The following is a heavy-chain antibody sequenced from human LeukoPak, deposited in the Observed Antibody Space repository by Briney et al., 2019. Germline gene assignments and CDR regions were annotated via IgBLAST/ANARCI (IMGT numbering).Heavy chain of an antibody. J-gene: IGHJ4*02. Sequence: GASVKVSCKASGYTFTSYGISWVRQAPGQGLEWMGIINPSGGSTSYAQKFQGRVTMTRDMSTSTVYMELSSLRSEDTAVYYCARQMTYYDFFAQGDQTGYFDYWGQGTLVTVSS. CDR1: GYTFTSYG. CDR2: INPSGGST. CDR3: ARQMTYYDFFAQGDQTGYFDY. D-gene: IGHD3-3*01. V-gene: IGHV1-46*01.